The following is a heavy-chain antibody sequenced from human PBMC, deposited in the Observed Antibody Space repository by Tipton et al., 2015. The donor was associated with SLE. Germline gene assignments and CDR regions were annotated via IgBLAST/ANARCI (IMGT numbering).Heavy chain of an antibody. D-gene: IGHD5-12*01. CDR3: AKGDDVDIVATPDY. CDR2: IYSGGST. CDR1: GFTVSSNY. Sequence: SLRLSCAASGFTVSSNYMSWVRQAPGKGLEWVSVIYSGGSTYYADSVKGRFTISRDNSKNTLYLQMNSLRAEDTAVYYCAKGDDVDIVATPDYWGQGTLVTVSS. J-gene: IGHJ4*02. V-gene: IGHV3-53*01.